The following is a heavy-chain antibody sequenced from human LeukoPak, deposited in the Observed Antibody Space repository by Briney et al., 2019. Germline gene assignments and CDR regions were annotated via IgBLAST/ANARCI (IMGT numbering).Heavy chain of an antibody. J-gene: IGHJ4*02. Sequence: SETLSLTCSVSGGSISNYFWTWIRQPPGKGLEWIGYIYSSGSTYYNPSLKSRVTISVDTSKNRFSLTLSTVTAADTAVYYCARRPTEDPKFDYWGQGTLVTVSS. CDR2: IYSSGST. D-gene: IGHD7-27*01. CDR3: ARRPTEDPKFDY. CDR1: GGSISNYF. V-gene: IGHV4-59*08.